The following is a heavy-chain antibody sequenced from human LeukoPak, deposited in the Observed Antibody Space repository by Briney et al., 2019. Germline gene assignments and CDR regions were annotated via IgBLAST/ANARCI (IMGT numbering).Heavy chain of an antibody. CDR1: GFTFSSYA. D-gene: IGHD4-17*01. V-gene: IGHV3-30-3*01. Sequence: PGRSLRLSCAASGFTFSSYAMHWVRQAPGKGLEWVAVISYEGSNKYYADSVKGRFTISRDNSKNTLYLQMNSLRAEDTAVYYCARGSVYGDLEGYYMDVWGKGTTVTVSS. CDR3: ARGSVYGDLEGYYMDV. J-gene: IGHJ6*03. CDR2: ISYEGSNK.